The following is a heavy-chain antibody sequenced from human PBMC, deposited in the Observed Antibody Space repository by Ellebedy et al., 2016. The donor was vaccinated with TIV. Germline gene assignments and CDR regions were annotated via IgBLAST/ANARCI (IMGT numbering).Heavy chain of an antibody. Sequence: MPSETLSLTCGVSGGSVSSSRYYWAWIRQPPGKGLEWIGSVFYSGSPYYNPSFKSRVTLSADTSKNQFSLNLRTVTAADTAVYYCARTDPWQPIDDWGQGILVSVSS. CDR1: GGSVSSSRYY. D-gene: IGHD2-21*02. CDR3: ARTDPWQPIDD. J-gene: IGHJ4*02. V-gene: IGHV4-39*01. CDR2: VFYSGSP.